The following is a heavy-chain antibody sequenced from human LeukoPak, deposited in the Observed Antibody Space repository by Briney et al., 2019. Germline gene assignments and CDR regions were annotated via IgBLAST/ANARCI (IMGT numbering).Heavy chain of an antibody. D-gene: IGHD6-13*01. CDR1: GYTFTSYD. Sequence: ASVKVSCKASGYTFTSYDINWVRQATGQGLEWMGWMNPNSGNTGYAQKFQGRVTITRNTSISTAHMELSSLRSEDTALYYCAKDEDGSSWDGGLVDYWGQGTLVTVSS. CDR2: MNPNSGNT. CDR3: AKDEDGSSWDGGLVDY. V-gene: IGHV1-8*03. J-gene: IGHJ4*02.